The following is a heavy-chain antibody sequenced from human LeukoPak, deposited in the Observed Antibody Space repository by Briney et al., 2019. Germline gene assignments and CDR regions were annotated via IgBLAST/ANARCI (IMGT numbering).Heavy chain of an antibody. CDR1: GFTFSSYS. CDR3: ARFGGNSEGYYFDY. D-gene: IGHD4-23*01. J-gene: IGHJ4*02. CDR2: ISSSSSYI. V-gene: IGHV3-21*01. Sequence: PGGSLRLSXAASGFTFSSYSMNWVRQAPGKGVEWVSSISSSSSYIYYADSVKGRFTISRDYAKNSLYLQMNSLRAEDTAVYYCARFGGNSEGYYFDYWGQGTLVTVSS.